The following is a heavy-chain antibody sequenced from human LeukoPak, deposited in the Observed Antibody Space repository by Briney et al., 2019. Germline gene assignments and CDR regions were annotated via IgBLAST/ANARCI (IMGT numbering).Heavy chain of an antibody. V-gene: IGHV1-18*01. CDR3: ARDSGERGSGSYLIAY. CDR1: GYTFTSYG. J-gene: IGHJ4*02. CDR2: ISAYNGNT. D-gene: IGHD3-10*01. Sequence: ASVTVSCKASGYTFTSYGISWVRQAPGQGLEWMGWISAYNGNTNYAQKLQGRVTMTTDTSTSTAYMELRSLRSDDTAVYYCARDSGERGSGSYLIAYWGQGTLVTVSS.